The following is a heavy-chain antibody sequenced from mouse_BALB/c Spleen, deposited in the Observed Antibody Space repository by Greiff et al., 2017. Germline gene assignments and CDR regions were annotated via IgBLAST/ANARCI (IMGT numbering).Heavy chain of an antibody. CDR3: ARGDYGSSWFDY. J-gene: IGHJ2*01. V-gene: IGHV3-6*02. CDR2: ISYDGSN. D-gene: IGHD1-1*01. CDR1: GYSITSGYY. Sequence: DVQLVESGPGLVKPSQSLSLTCSVTGYSITSGYYWNWIRQFPGNKLEWMGYISYDGSNNYNPSLKNRISITRDTSKNQFFLKLNSVTTEDTATYYCARGDYGSSWFDYWGQGTTLTVSS.